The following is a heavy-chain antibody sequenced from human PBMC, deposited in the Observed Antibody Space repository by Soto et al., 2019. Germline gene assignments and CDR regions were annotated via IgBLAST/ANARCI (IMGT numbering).Heavy chain of an antibody. J-gene: IGHJ4*02. V-gene: IGHV3-23*01. CDR1: GFTFSNYA. D-gene: IGHD1-26*01. CDR3: AKDHGTYASGCRDY. CDR2: ISGAGGAT. Sequence: EVQLLESGGGLVQPGGSLRLSCAASGFTFSNYAMIWVRQAPGKGLEWVSTISGAGGATFYADSVKGRFTSSRDKSNSPRSLPLNSLRAEDTAIYYCAKDHGTYASGCRDYWCQGTLVTVSS.